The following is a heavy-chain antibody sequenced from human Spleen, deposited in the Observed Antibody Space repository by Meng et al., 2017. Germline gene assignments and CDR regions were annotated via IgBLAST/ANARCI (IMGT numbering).Heavy chain of an antibody. CDR3: VRENWKSTIDY. D-gene: IGHD1-1*01. J-gene: IGHJ4*02. CDR2: IYYSVST. V-gene: IGHV4-30-4*01. CDR1: GDSISSGDYY. Sequence: QLQLQESGSGLVKPSQTLSLTCTVSGDSISSGDYYWSWIRQPPGKGLEWIGYIYYSVSTYYNPSLKSRLTILLDTSKKQFSLRLTSVTAADTAVYYCVRENWKSTIDYSGQGTLVTVSS.